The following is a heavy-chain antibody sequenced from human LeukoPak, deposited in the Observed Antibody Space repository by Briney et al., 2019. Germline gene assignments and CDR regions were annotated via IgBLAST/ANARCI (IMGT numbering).Heavy chain of an antibody. CDR2: IKRKTDGGTT. Sequence: PGVSLRLSCAASGFTFTDVWMTWVRQAPGKGLEWVGRIKRKTDGGTTDYAAPVKGRFTISRDDSQNTLYLQMNSLKTEDTGVYYCTASLDYGESYFDNWGQGTLVTVPS. CDR1: GFTFTDVW. V-gene: IGHV3-15*01. J-gene: IGHJ4*02. CDR3: TASLDYGESYFDN. D-gene: IGHD4-17*01.